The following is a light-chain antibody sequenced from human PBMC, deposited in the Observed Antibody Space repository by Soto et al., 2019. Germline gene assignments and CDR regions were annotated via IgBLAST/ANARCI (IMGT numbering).Light chain of an antibody. CDR3: VLLYGGAWV. CDR1: TGAVASDYY. J-gene: IGLJ3*02. V-gene: IGLV7-43*01. CDR2: RTS. Sequence: QAVVTQEPSLTVSPGGTVTLTCALTTGAVASDYYPNWFQRKPGQALRTLIYRTSNKHSWTPARFSGSLLGGKAALTLSGVQPEDEADYYCVLLYGGAWVFGGGTKLTVL.